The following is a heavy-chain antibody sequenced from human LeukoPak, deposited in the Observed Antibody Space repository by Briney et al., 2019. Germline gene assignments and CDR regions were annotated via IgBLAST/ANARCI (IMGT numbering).Heavy chain of an antibody. J-gene: IGHJ4*02. CDR1: GGSISSYY. CDR3: ARDDSSGWYMTD. V-gene: IGHV4-59*01. Sequence: PSETLSLTCTVSGGSISSYYWSWIRQPPGKGLEWIGYIYYSGSTNYNPSLKSRVTISVDTSKNRFSLKLSSVTAADTAVYYCARDDSSGWYMTDWGQGTLVTVSS. CDR2: IYYSGST. D-gene: IGHD6-19*01.